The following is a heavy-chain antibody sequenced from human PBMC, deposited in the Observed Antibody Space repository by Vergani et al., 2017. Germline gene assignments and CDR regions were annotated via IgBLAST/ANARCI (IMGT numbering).Heavy chain of an antibody. J-gene: IGHJ4*02. Sequence: VQLVESGGGVVQPGRSLRLSCAASGFTFSSYAMSWVRQAPGKGLEWVSAISGSGGSTYYADSVKGRFTISRDNSKNTLYLQMNSLRAEDTAVYYCVSGGHTAMVTGKMAVAGTLDYWGQGTLVTVSS. CDR2: ISGSGGST. CDR3: VSGGHTAMVTGKMAVAGTLDY. CDR1: GFTFSSYA. D-gene: IGHD5-18*01. V-gene: IGHV3-23*04.